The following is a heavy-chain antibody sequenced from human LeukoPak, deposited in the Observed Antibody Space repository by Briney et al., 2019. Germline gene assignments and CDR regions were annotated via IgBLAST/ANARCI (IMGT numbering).Heavy chain of an antibody. CDR1: GGTFSSYA. Sequence: SVKVSCKASGGTFSSYAISWVRQAPGQGLEWMGGIIPIFGTANYAQKFQGRVTMTRDTSISTAYMELSRLRSDDTAVYYCARGGGSSTYYYYYMDVWGKGTTVTVSS. CDR3: ARGGGSSTYYYYYMDV. J-gene: IGHJ6*03. D-gene: IGHD2-15*01. V-gene: IGHV1-69*05. CDR2: IIPIFGTA.